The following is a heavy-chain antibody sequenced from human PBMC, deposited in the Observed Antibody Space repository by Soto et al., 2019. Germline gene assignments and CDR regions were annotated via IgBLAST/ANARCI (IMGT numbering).Heavy chain of an antibody. CDR3: AVGFPPDF. V-gene: IGHV3-7*01. Sequence: EVHLVESGGGLVQPGGSLTLSCAASGFTFCISWMNWVRQAPGKGLEWVANIKGDGSEKYYVDSVKGRFTISRDNAKNSLYLQMNSLRAEDTAVYYWAVGFPPDFWGQGTLVTVSS. J-gene: IGHJ4*02. CDR2: IKGDGSEK. D-gene: IGHD2-21*01. CDR1: GFTFCISW.